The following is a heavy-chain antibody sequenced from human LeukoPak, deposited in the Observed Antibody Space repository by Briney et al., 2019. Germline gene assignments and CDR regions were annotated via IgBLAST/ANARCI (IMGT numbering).Heavy chain of an antibody. J-gene: IGHJ4*02. Sequence: GGSLRLSCVASGFTFSSYAMHWVRQAPGKGLEYVSAISTDGGSPYYANSVKGRFTISRDNSKNMLYLQMGSLRTEDMAVYYCARWSSTSCYDYWGQGTLVTVSS. CDR2: ISTDGGSP. CDR3: ARWSSTSCYDY. D-gene: IGHD2-2*01. CDR1: GFTFSSYA. V-gene: IGHV3-64*01.